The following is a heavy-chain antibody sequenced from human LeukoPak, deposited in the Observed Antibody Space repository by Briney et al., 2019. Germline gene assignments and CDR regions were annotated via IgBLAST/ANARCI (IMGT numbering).Heavy chain of an antibody. J-gene: IGHJ5*02. CDR3: ARGRSEQIVRFLEWGGFDP. D-gene: IGHD3-3*01. Sequence: SEPLSLTCTVSGASISRGGYYWSWIRQHPGKGLEWIGYIYYSGTTYYNPSLKSRITISVDTSKNQFSLKLNSVTAADTAVYYCARGRSEQIVRFLEWGGFDPWGQGTLVTVSS. CDR2: IYYSGTT. CDR1: GASISRGGYY. V-gene: IGHV4-31*03.